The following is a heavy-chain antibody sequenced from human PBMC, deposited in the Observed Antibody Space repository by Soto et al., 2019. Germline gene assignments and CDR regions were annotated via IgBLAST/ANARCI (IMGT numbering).Heavy chain of an antibody. CDR2: IYSTGST. J-gene: IGHJ4*02. Sequence: LSLPCTVFGGFISSYFWSWIRQPPGKGLEWIGYIYSTGSTNYHPSLKSRVTLSLDTSKNHFSLKLSSVTAADTAVHHCARRVAPLVFIDYWGQGTLGTV. CDR3: ARRVAPLVFIDY. D-gene: IGHD2-15*01. V-gene: IGHV4-59*01. CDR1: GGFISSYF.